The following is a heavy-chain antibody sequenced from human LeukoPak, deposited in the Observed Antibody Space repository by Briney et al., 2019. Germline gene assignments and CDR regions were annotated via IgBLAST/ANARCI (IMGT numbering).Heavy chain of an antibody. V-gene: IGHV4-34*01. Sequence: SETLSLTCAVYGGSFSGYYWSWIRQLPGKGLEWIGEINHSGSTNYNPSLKSRVTISVDTSKNQFSLKLSSVTAADTAVYYCARGPRRGYSYGYLDHWGQGTLVTVSS. CDR3: ARGPRRGYSYGYLDH. CDR1: GGSFSGYY. CDR2: INHSGST. D-gene: IGHD5-18*01. J-gene: IGHJ4*02.